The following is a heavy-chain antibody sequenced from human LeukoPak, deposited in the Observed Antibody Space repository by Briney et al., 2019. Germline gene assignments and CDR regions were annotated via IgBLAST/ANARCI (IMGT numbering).Heavy chain of an antibody. Sequence: SETLSLTCAVYGGSFSGYYWSWIRQPPGKGLEWIGEIYHSGSTNYNPSLKSRVTISVDKSKNQFSLKLSSVTAADTAVYYCARGSVEGGFDYWGQGTLVTVSS. J-gene: IGHJ4*02. CDR3: ARGSVEGGFDY. CDR2: IYHSGST. V-gene: IGHV4-34*01. CDR1: GGSFSGYY. D-gene: IGHD1-26*01.